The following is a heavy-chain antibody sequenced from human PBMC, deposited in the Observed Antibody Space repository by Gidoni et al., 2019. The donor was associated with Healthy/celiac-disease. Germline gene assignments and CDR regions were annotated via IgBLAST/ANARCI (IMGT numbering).Heavy chain of an antibody. D-gene: IGHD2-2*01. CDR3: ARKLGYCSSTSCYHVDY. CDR2: INHSGST. V-gene: IGHV4-34*01. CDR1: GGSFSGYY. J-gene: IGHJ4*02. Sequence: QVQLQQWGAGLLKPSETLSLTCAVYGGSFSGYYWSWIRQPPGKGLEWIGEINHSGSTNYNPSLKSRVTISVDTSKNQFSLKLSSVTAADTAVYYCARKLGYCSSTSCYHVDYWGQGTLVTVSS.